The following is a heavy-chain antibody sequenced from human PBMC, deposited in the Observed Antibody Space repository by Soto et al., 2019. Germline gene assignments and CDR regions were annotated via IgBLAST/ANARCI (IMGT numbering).Heavy chain of an antibody. CDR1: GFTFSSYA. D-gene: IGHD3-10*01. V-gene: IGHV3-30-3*01. CDR2: ISYDGSNK. J-gene: IGHJ4*02. Sequence: QVQLVESGGGVVQPGRSLRLSCAASGFTFSSYAMHWVRQAPGKGLEWVAVISYDGSNKYYADSVKGRFTISRDNSKNPLYLQMNSLRAEDTAVYYCAREVVRGYYFDYWGQGTLVTVSS. CDR3: AREVVRGYYFDY.